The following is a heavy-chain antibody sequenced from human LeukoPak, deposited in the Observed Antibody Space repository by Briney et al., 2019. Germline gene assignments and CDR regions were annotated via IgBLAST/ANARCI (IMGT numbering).Heavy chain of an antibody. CDR3: AARWLQFASLDY. Sequence: GGSLRLSCAASGFTFSSYGMHWVRQAPGKGLEWVAVISYDGSNKYYADSVKGRFTISRDNSKNTLYLQMNSLRAEGTAVYYCAARWLQFASLDYWGQGTLVTVSS. CDR2: ISYDGSNK. J-gene: IGHJ4*02. V-gene: IGHV3-30*03. CDR1: GFTFSSYG. D-gene: IGHD5-24*01.